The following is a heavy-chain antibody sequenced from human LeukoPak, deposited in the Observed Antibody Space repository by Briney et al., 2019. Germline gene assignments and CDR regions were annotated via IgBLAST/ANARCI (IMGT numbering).Heavy chain of an antibody. Sequence: PSQTLSLTCTVSGGSISSCGYYWSWIRQHPGKGLEWIGYIYYSGSTYYNPSLKSRVTISVDTSKNQFSLKLSSVTAADTAVYYCARVGRPDYGGNVFDYWGQGTLVTVSS. CDR3: ARVGRPDYGGNVFDY. CDR2: IYYSGST. CDR1: GGSISSCGYY. V-gene: IGHV4-31*03. J-gene: IGHJ4*02. D-gene: IGHD4-23*01.